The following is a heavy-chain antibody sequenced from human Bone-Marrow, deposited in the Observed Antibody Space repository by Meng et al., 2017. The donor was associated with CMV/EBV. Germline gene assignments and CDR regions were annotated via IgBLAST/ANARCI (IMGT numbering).Heavy chain of an antibody. Sequence: GESLKISCAASGFTFSSYWMSWVRQAPGKGLEWVANIKQDGSEKYYVDSVKGRFTISRDNAKNSLYLQMNSLRAEDTAVYYCARIPVPAAEWGDYWGQGTLVTVS. V-gene: IGHV3-7*01. D-gene: IGHD2-2*01. CDR2: IKQDGSEK. CDR1: GFTFSSYW. J-gene: IGHJ4*02. CDR3: ARIPVPAAEWGDY.